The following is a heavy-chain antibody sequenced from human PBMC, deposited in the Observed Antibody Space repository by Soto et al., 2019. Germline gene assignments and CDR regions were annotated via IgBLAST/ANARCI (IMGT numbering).Heavy chain of an antibody. D-gene: IGHD1-1*01. CDR3: EKDPYNHRFDS. V-gene: IGHV3-23*01. Sequence: GGSLRLSCAASGFPFSRHAMAWVRRAAGRGLEWVATIGSDGSTYHAESVKGRFSISRDNYGNMLYLQLNSLRVEDTGIYYCEKDPYNHRFDSWGQGPLVTVYS. J-gene: IGHJ4*02. CDR2: IGSDGST. CDR1: GFPFSRHA.